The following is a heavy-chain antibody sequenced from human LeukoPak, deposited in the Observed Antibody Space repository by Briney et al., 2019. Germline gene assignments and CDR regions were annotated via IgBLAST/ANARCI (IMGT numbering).Heavy chain of an antibody. D-gene: IGHD3-22*01. V-gene: IGHV3-7*01. CDR2: IKQDGSEK. Sequence: GGSLRLSCAAPGFTFSSYWMSWVRQAPGKGLEWVANIKQDGSEKYYVDSVKGRFTISRDNAKNSLYLQMNSLRAEDTAVYYCAGDGYYYDSDPGFDYWGQGTLVTVSS. J-gene: IGHJ4*02. CDR3: AGDGYYYDSDPGFDY. CDR1: GFTFSSYW.